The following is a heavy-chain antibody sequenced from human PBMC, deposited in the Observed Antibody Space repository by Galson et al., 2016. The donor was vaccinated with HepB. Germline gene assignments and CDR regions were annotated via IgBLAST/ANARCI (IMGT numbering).Heavy chain of an antibody. D-gene: IGHD6-13*01. CDR3: VAGYSSSWTGVDY. V-gene: IGHV4-61*01. J-gene: IGHJ4*02. CDR2: IFYSGST. Sequence: LSLTCTVSGGSVSSGTYSWSWIRQPPGKGLEWIGYIFYSGSTNYNPSLKSRVTKSVDTSKNQFSLKLSSVTAADTAVYYCVAGYSSSWTGVDYWGQGTLVTVSS. CDR1: GGSVSSGTYS.